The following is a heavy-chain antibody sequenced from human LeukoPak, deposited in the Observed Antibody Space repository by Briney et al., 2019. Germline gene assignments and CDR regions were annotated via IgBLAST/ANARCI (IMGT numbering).Heavy chain of an antibody. J-gene: IGHJ4*02. V-gene: IGHV3-53*01. Sequence: PGGSLRLSCAASGFTVSSNYMSWVRQAPGKGLEWVSVIYSGGSTYYADSVKGRFTISRDNSKNTLYLQMNSLRAEDTAVYYCAKAPNRGSSWYQDYWGQGTLVTVSS. D-gene: IGHD6-13*01. CDR3: AKAPNRGSSWYQDY. CDR1: GFTVSSNY. CDR2: IYSGGST.